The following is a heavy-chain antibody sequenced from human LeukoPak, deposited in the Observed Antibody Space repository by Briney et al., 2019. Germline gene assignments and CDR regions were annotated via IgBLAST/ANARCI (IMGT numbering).Heavy chain of an antibody. CDR3: AKGASSSPLYYYYGMDV. V-gene: IGHV3-9*01. CDR1: GFTFDDYA. D-gene: IGHD6-6*01. CDR2: ISWNSGSI. J-gene: IGHJ6*02. Sequence: GGSLRLSCAASGFTFDDYAMHWVRQAPGKGLEWVSGISWNSGSIGYADSVKGRFTISRDNAKNSLYLQMNSLRAEDTAVYYCAKGASSSPLYYYYGMDVWGQGTTVTVSS.